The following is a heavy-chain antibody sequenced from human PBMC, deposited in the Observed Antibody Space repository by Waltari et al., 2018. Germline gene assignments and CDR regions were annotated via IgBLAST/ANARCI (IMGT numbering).Heavy chain of an antibody. V-gene: IGHV1-69*05. CDR2: IIPILGTA. CDR3: ARTRSGSYLDY. J-gene: IGHJ4*02. Sequence: QVQLVQSGAEVKKPGSSVKVSCKASGGTFSSYAISWVRQAPGQGLEWMGGIIPILGTANYAQKFQGRVTITTDESTSTAYMELSSLRSEDTAVYYCARTRSGSYLDYWGQGTLVTVSS. D-gene: IGHD1-26*01. CDR1: GGTFSSYA.